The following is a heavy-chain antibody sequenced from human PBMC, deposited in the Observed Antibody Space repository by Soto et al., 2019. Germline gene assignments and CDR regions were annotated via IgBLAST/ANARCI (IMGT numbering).Heavy chain of an antibody. CDR3: ARESILTGYSFDY. Sequence: ASVKVSCKASGYTFTGYYMHWVLQAPGQGLEWMGWINPNSGGTNYAQKFQGRVTMTRDTSISTAYMELSRLRSDDTAVYYCARESILTGYSFDYWGQGTLVTVSS. CDR1: GYTFTGYY. CDR2: INPNSGGT. V-gene: IGHV1-2*02. D-gene: IGHD3-9*01. J-gene: IGHJ4*02.